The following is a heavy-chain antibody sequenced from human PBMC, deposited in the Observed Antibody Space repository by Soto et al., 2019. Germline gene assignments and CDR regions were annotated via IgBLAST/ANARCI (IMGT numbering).Heavy chain of an antibody. J-gene: IGHJ4*02. V-gene: IGHV3-11*05. D-gene: IGHD4-17*01. CDR3: ARDSVYYGDYELNYFDY. CDR1: GFTFSDYY. CDR2: MSSSSSYT. Sequence: QVQLVESGGGLVKPGGSLRLSCAASGFTFSDYYMSWIRQAPGKGLEWVSYMSSSSSYTNYADSVKGRFTISRDNAKNSLYVQMNSLRAEDTAVYYCARDSVYYGDYELNYFDYWGQGTLVTVSS.